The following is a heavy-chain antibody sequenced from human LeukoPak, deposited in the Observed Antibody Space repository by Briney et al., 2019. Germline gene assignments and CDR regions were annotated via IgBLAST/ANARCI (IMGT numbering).Heavy chain of an antibody. J-gene: IGHJ5*02. CDR3: AKDNWNDNWFDP. V-gene: IGHV3-43*02. Sequence: GGSLRLSCAASGFTFEDYAMHWVRQAPGKGLEWVSLISGDGGSTYSADSVKRRFTISRDNSKNSLYLQMNSLRTEDTALYYCAKDNWNDNWFDPWGQGTLVTVSS. CDR1: GFTFEDYA. CDR2: ISGDGGST. D-gene: IGHD1-1*01.